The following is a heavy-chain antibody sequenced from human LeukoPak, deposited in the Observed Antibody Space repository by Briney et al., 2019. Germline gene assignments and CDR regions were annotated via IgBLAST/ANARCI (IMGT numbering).Heavy chain of an antibody. CDR3: AREDIAAAHTPGYYYYYGMDV. CDR2: INAGNGNT. J-gene: IGHJ6*02. Sequence: ASVKVSCKASGYTFTSYAMHWVRQAPGQRLEWMGWINAGNGNTKYSQKFQGRVTITRDTSASTAYMELSSLRSEDTAVYYCAREDIAAAHTPGYYYYYGMDVWGQGTTVTVSS. D-gene: IGHD6-13*01. V-gene: IGHV1-3*01. CDR1: GYTFTSYA.